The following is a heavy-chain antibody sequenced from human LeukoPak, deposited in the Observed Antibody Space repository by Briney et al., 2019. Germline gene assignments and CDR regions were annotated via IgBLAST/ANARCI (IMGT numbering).Heavy chain of an antibody. CDR3: AKDWQYYDSSDKAAAFDI. CDR1: GFTFDDYA. Sequence: GRSLRLSCAASGFTFDDYAMHWVRQAPGKGLEGGSGISWNSGSIGYADSVKGRFTISRDNAKNSLYLQMNSLRAEDTALYYCAKDWQYYDSSDKAAAFDIWGQGTMVTVSS. D-gene: IGHD3-22*01. J-gene: IGHJ3*02. V-gene: IGHV3-9*01. CDR2: ISWNSGSI.